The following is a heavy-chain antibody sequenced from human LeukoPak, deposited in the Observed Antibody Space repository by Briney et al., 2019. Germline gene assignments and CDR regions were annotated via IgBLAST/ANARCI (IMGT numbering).Heavy chain of an antibody. CDR1: GFTFSNYG. J-gene: IGHJ4*02. V-gene: IGHV3-30*03. Sequence: GGALRLSCAASGFTFSNYGMHWVRQAPGKGLEWVAVISSDGSNTYYADSVKGRFTISRDNSKNTLYLHVNSLRAEDTAVYYCVPGDRIQLGFYFDYWGQGTLVTVSS. CDR2: ISSDGSNT. D-gene: IGHD5-18*01. CDR3: VPGDRIQLGFYFDY.